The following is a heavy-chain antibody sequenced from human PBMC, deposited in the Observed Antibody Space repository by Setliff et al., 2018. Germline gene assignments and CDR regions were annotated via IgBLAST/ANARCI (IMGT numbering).Heavy chain of an antibody. D-gene: IGHD3-10*01. CDR2: ISHSGST. J-gene: IGHJ6*03. Sequence: SETLSLTCTVYGGSLSNYYWSWIRQPPGKGLEWIVEISHSGSTNYNPSLKGRVTISVDTSRKQFSLRLTSVTAADTAVYYCARDNRARHYMDVWGKGTTVTVS. V-gene: IGHV4-34*01. CDR1: GGSLSNYY. CDR3: ARDNRARHYMDV.